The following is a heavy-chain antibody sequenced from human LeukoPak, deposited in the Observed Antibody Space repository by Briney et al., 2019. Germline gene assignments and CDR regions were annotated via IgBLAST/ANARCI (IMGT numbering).Heavy chain of an antibody. V-gene: IGHV3-21*01. CDR2: ISSSSSYI. J-gene: IGHJ4*02. CDR1: GFTLSSYS. Sequence: GGSLRLSCAASGFTLSSYSMNWVRQAPGKGLEWVSSISSSSSYIYYADSVKGRFTISRDNAKNSLYLQMNSLRAEDTAVYYCARDIVVVPAAHYFDYWGQGTLVTVSS. CDR3: ARDIVVVPAAHYFDY. D-gene: IGHD2-2*01.